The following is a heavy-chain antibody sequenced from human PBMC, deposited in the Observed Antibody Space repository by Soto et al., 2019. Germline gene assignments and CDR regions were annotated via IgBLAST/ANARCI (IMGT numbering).Heavy chain of an antibody. CDR3: ARDLRIVAAAGLDSNWFDP. CDR1: GFTFSDYY. D-gene: IGHD6-13*01. J-gene: IGHJ5*02. CDR2: ISSSSSYT. V-gene: IGHV3-11*05. Sequence: QVQLVESGGGLVKPGGSLRLSCAASGFTFSDYYMSWIRQAPGKGLEWVSYISSSSSYTNYADSVKGRFTISRDNAKNALYLQMNSLRAEDTAVYYCARDLRIVAAAGLDSNWFDPWGQGTLVTVSS.